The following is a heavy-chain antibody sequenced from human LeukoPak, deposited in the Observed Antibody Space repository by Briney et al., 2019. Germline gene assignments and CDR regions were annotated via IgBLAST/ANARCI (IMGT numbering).Heavy chain of an antibody. CDR2: IWYDGRTK. J-gene: IGHJ4*02. Sequence: PGRSLRLSCAASGFTISKYGIHWVRQAPGKGLEWVAFIWYDGRTKYYADSVKGRFTISRDNSKNTLYLQMNSLRAEDTAVYYCARDFEYSSSTGVYWGQGTLVTVSS. V-gene: IGHV3-33*01. CDR3: ARDFEYSSSTGVY. CDR1: GFTISKYG. D-gene: IGHD5-12*01.